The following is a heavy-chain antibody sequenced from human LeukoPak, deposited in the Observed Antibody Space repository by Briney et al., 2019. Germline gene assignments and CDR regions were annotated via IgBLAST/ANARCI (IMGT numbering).Heavy chain of an antibody. D-gene: IGHD2-8*01. CDR2: VFRLQTVRT. Sequence: SETLSLTCTVSDSSITSTYDWAWFRQPPGKGLEWIATVFRLQTVRTFNNPSLGSRVTMSLDPSHNQFSLNLTSVTAADTAHYFCARVLHAPYLIDSWGQGTLVTVSS. CDR3: ARVLHAPYLIDS. CDR1: DSSITSTYD. J-gene: IGHJ4*02. V-gene: IGHV4-38-2*02.